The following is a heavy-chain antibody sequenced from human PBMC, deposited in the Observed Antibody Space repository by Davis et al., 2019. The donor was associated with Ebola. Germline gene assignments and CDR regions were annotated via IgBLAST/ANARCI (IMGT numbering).Heavy chain of an antibody. D-gene: IGHD2-21*02. CDR3: ARGYSPKCRGGDCVNDF. V-gene: IGHV1-8*01. J-gene: IGHJ4*02. CDR1: GYIFSNYD. Sequence: AASVKVFCKASGYIFSNYDINWVRQASGQGLEWMEWVNPYSGHTGYVEKFKGRVTMTGDPSISTAYMELSSLTIDDTAVYYCARGYSPKCRGGDCVNDFWGQGTLVTVST. CDR2: VNPYSGHT.